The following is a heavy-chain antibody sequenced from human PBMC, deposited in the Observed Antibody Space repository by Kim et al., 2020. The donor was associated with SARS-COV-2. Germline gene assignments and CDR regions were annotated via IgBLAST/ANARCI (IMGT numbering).Heavy chain of an antibody. CDR3: ARDRLSGHGDYFDY. Sequence: YAQGFTGRFVFSSDSSVSTAYLQITSLQADDTAVYYCARDRLSGHGDYFDYWGQGTLVTVSP. V-gene: IGHV7-4-1*02. D-gene: IGHD1-1*01. J-gene: IGHJ4*02.